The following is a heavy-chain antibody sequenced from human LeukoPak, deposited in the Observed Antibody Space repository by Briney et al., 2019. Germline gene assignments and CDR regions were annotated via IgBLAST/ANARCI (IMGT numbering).Heavy chain of an antibody. CDR3: VRDMRRQWLVRPLFGY. CDR2: INSSSSYI. CDR1: GFTFSSYS. Sequence: PGGSLRLSCAASGFTFSSYSMNWVRQAPGKGLEWVSSINSSSSYIYYADSVKGRFTLYRDNAKNSLYLQMNSLRAEDTAVYYFVRDMRRQWLVRPLFGYWGQGALVTVSS. J-gene: IGHJ4*02. V-gene: IGHV3-21*01. D-gene: IGHD6-19*01.